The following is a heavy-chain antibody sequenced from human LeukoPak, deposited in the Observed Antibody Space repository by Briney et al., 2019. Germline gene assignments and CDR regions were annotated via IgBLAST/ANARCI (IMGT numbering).Heavy chain of an antibody. CDR1: GFTFTTYW. CDR2: INSDGSIT. J-gene: IGHJ4*02. CDR3: AKDPTYYGILTGPKDGGY. D-gene: IGHD3-9*01. V-gene: IGHV3-74*01. Sequence: GGSLRLSCAASGFTFTTYWMHWVRQAPGKGLVWVSHINSDGSITSYADSVKGRFTISRDNSKNTLYLQMNSLRAEDTAVYYCAKDPTYYGILTGPKDGGYWGQGTLVTVSS.